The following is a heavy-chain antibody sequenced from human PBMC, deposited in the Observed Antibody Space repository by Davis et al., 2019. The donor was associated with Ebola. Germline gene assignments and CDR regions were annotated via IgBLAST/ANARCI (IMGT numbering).Heavy chain of an antibody. J-gene: IGHJ4*02. CDR1: GYTFTSYY. Sequence: ASVKVSCKASGYTFTSYYMHWVRQAPGQGLEWMGIINPSGGITSYEQKFQGRVTMTRDTSTSTVYMELSSLRSEDTAVYYCARSRSDDYGDLTAEYYFDYWGQGTLVTVSS. CDR3: ARSRSDDYGDLTAEYYFDY. V-gene: IGHV1-46*01. D-gene: IGHD4-17*01. CDR2: INPSGGIT.